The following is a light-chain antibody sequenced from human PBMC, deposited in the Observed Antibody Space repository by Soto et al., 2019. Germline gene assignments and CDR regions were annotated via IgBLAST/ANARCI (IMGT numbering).Light chain of an antibody. CDR1: QSVSSNY. J-gene: IGKJ4*01. V-gene: IGKV3-20*01. Sequence: EIVLTQSPGTLSLSPGERATLSCRASQSVSSNYLAGYQQKPGQAPRLLIYGASSMATGIPDRFSGGGSGTDFTLTISRLEPEDFAVYYCQQYGGSPRVTFGGGTKVEIK. CDR3: QQYGGSPRVT. CDR2: GAS.